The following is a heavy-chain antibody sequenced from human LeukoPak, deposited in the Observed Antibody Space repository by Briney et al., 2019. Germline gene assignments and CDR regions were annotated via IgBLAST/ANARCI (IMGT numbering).Heavy chain of an antibody. D-gene: IGHD6-25*01. CDR1: GYTFTGYY. V-gene: IGHV1-2*02. CDR2: INPNSGGT. Sequence: ASVKVSCKASGYTFTGYYMHWVRQAPGQGLEWMGWINPNSGGTNYAQKFQGRVTMTRDTSISTAYMELSRLRSDDTAVYYCARDGSSGIDYYYYYMDVWGKGTTVTISS. J-gene: IGHJ6*03. CDR3: ARDGSSGIDYYYYYMDV.